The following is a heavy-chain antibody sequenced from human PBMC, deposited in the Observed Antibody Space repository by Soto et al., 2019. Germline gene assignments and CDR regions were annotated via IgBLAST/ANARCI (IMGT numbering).Heavy chain of an antibody. V-gene: IGHV1-69*13. CDR2: IIPVFGTT. D-gene: IGHD2-2*01. CDR1: GGTFSNFA. Sequence: SVKVSCKASGGTFSNFAISWVRQAPGQGLEWMGGIIPVFGTTNYAQKFQGRVTITADESTNTANMELSSLRSEDTAVYYCATPYCVSTSCYAFLLAYWGQGTLVTVSS. J-gene: IGHJ4*02. CDR3: ATPYCVSTSCYAFLLAY.